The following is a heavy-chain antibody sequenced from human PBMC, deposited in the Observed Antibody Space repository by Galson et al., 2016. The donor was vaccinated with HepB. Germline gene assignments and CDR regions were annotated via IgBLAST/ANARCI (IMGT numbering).Heavy chain of an antibody. J-gene: IGHJ5*02. CDR2: ITRDGTST. CDR1: GFTLSDYW. D-gene: IGHD2-15*01. V-gene: IGHV3-74*01. CDR3: TRDAAAAPFDP. Sequence: SLRLSCAASGFTLSDYWMHWVRQDPGTGLVWVSRITRDGTSTHYADSVRGRFTISRDNAKNTLYLQMNSLRVEDTAVYYCTRDAAAAPFDPWGRGTLVTVSS.